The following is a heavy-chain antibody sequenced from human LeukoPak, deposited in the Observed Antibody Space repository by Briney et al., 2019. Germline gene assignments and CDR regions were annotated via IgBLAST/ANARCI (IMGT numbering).Heavy chain of an antibody. J-gene: IGHJ4*02. V-gene: IGHV3-23*01. CDR1: GFTFSSFA. D-gene: IGHD3-16*02. Sequence: PGGSLRLSCAASGFTFSSFAMSWVRPAPGEGLEWVSAIRGSGGSTYYADSVKGRFTISRDNSKTTLYLQMSSLRTDDTAVYYCAMGDDLGELASSFDHGGQGTLVTVSS. CDR3: AMGDDLGELASSFDH. CDR2: IRGSGGST.